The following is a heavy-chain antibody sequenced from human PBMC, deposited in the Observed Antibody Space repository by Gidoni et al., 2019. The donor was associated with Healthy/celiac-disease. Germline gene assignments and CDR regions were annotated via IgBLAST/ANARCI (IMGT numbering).Heavy chain of an antibody. CDR3: ARWVRDFWSGYRPDY. D-gene: IGHD3-3*01. CDR2: ISSSSSYT. Sequence: QVQLVESGGGLVKPGGSLRLSCAAAGFTFSDYYMSWIRQAPGKGLEWVSSISSSSSYTNYADSVKGRFTISRDNAKNSLYLQMNSLRAEDTAVYYCARWVRDFWSGYRPDYWGQGTLVTVSS. CDR1: GFTFSDYY. J-gene: IGHJ4*02. V-gene: IGHV3-11*06.